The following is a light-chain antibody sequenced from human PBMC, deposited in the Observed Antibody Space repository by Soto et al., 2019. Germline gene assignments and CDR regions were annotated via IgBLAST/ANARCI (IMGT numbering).Light chain of an antibody. Sequence: DIQMTQSPSTLSASVGDRVTITCRASQSISSWLAWYQQKPGKAPKLLIYQVSSLESGVPSRFSGSGSGTEFTLTISSLQPDDFATYYCKQYNHYWTFGQGTKV. CDR1: QSISSW. CDR2: QVS. J-gene: IGKJ1*01. CDR3: KQYNHYWT. V-gene: IGKV1-5*03.